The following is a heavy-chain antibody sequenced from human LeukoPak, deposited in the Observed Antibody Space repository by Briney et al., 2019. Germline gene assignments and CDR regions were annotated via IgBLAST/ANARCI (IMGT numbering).Heavy chain of an antibody. V-gene: IGHV4-59*01. Sequence: SETLSLTCTVSGGSISSYYWSWIRQPPGKGLEWIGYIYYSGSTNYNPSLKSRVTISVDTSKNQFSLKLSSVTAADTAVYYCARAGHYYDSSGYYSQSTFDYWGQGTLVTVSS. CDR1: GGSISSYY. CDR3: ARAGHYYDSSGYYSQSTFDY. J-gene: IGHJ4*02. CDR2: IYYSGST. D-gene: IGHD3-22*01.